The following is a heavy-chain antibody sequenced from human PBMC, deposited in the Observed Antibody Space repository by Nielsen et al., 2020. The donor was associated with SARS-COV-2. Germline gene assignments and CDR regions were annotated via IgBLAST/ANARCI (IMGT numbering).Heavy chain of an antibody. J-gene: IGHJ4*02. D-gene: IGHD4-11*01. CDR1: GFTFSSFS. CDR3: ARDAAYSRFDY. CDR2: ISSSGNYI. Sequence: GESLKISCAASGFTFSSFSMNWVRQAPGKGLEWVSTISSSGNYIDYADSVKGRFTISRDNAGKSLYLQMNSLRAEDTAVYYCARDAAYSRFDYWGQGTLVTVSS. V-gene: IGHV3-21*04.